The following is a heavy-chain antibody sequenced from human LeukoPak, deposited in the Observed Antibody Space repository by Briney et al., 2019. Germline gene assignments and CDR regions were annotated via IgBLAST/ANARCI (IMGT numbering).Heavy chain of an antibody. V-gene: IGHV1-2*06. J-gene: IGHJ6*02. D-gene: IGHD2-2*01. CDR3: ASLADIVVVPAAQKRYYYYYGMDV. CDR2: INPNSGGT. Sequence: ASVKVSCKASGYTFTGYYMHWVRQAPGQGLEWMGRINPNSGGTNHAQKFQGRVTMTRDTSISTAYMELSRLRSDDTAVYYCASLADIVVVPAAQKRYYYYYGMDVWGQGTTVTVSS. CDR1: GYTFTGYY.